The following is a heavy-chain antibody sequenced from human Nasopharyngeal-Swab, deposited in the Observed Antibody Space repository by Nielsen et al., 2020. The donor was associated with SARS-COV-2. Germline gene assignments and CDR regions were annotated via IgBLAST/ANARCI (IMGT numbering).Heavy chain of an antibody. CDR3: ATLGEVSGLDY. Sequence: SVKVSCKTSGGTFSRHAIHWVRQAPGQGLEWMGGITPVLRTTKYAPKFQGRVSITADESTSTAYMELSSLRSEDTALFYCATLGEVSGLDYWGQGSLVTVSS. CDR2: ITPVLRTT. J-gene: IGHJ4*02. V-gene: IGHV1-69*13. D-gene: IGHD6-19*01. CDR1: GGTFSRHA.